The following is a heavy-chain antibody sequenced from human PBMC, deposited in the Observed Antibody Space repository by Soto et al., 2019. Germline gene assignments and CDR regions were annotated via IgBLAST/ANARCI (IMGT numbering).Heavy chain of an antibody. CDR2: IIPIFGTA. D-gene: IGHD5-18*01. CDR3: ASTTGYSYGYSGPFDY. CDR1: GGTFSSYA. J-gene: IGHJ4*02. V-gene: IGHV1-69*06. Sequence: QVQLVQSGAEVKKPGSSVKVSCKASGGTFSSYAISWVRQAPGQGLEWMGGIIPIFGTANYAQKVQGRVTITADKSTSTAYMELSSLRSEDTAVYYCASTTGYSYGYSGPFDYWGQGTLVTVSS.